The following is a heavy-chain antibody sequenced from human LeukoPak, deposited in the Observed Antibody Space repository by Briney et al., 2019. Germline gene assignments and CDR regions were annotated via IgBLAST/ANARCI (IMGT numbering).Heavy chain of an antibody. CDR2: ISGSGGST. D-gene: IGHD1-26*01. CDR3: AKDASGSYSPDY. V-gene: IGHV3-23*01. CDR1: GFTFSSSS. J-gene: IGHJ4*02. Sequence: PGGSLRLSCVASGFTFSSSSMNWVRQAPGKGLEWVSVISGSGGSTYYADSVKGRFTISRDNSKNTLYLQMNSLRAEDTALYYCAKDASGSYSPDYWGQGTLVTVSS.